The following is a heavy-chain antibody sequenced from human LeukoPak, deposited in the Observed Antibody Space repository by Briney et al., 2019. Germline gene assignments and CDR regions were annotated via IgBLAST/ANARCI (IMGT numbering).Heavy chain of an antibody. CDR2: ISYDGSNK. D-gene: IGHD3-22*01. CDR1: GFTFSSYA. V-gene: IGHV3-30-3*01. CDR3: ARDRSYYDGYYFDY. J-gene: IGHJ4*02. Sequence: GGSLRLSCAASGFTFSSYAMHWVRQAPGKGLEWVAVISYDGSNKYYADSVKGRFTTSRDNSKNTLYLQMNSLRAEDTAVYYCARDRSYYDGYYFDYWGQGTLVTVSS.